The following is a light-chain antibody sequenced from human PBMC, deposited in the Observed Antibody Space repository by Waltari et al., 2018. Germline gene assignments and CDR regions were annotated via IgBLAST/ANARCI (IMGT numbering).Light chain of an antibody. Sequence: DIQMTQSPSSVSASVGYRVTITCRASQDISSGLTWYQQKPRRAHKLLIYAASSLQSGVQSRFSGSGSGTDFTLTISSLQPEDFATYYCQQSNNFPLNFGGGTKVEVK. CDR1: QDISSG. V-gene: IGKV1-12*01. J-gene: IGKJ4*01. CDR2: AAS. CDR3: QQSNNFPLN.